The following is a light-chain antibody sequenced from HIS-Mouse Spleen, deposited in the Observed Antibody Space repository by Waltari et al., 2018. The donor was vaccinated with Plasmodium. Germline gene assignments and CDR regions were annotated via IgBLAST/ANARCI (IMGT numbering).Light chain of an antibody. CDR1: VLAKKY. J-gene: IGLJ3*02. CDR2: KDS. CDR3: YSAADNNWV. Sequence: SYDLTQPSSVSVSPGQTARITCSGDVLAKKYARWFQQKPGQAPVLVIYKDSERPSGIPVRFSGSSSGTTVTLTISGAQVEDEADYYCYSAADNNWVFGGGTNLTVL. V-gene: IGLV3-27*01.